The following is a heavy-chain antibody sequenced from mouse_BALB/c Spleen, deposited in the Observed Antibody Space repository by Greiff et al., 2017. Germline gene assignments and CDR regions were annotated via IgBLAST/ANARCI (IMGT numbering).Heavy chain of an antibody. D-gene: IGHD1-2*01. Sequence: DVMLVESGGGLVQPGGSLKLSCAASGFTFSSYTMSWVRQTPEKRLEWVAYISNGGGSTYYPDTVKGRFTISRDNAKNTLYLQMSSLKSEDTAMYYCARHGNYYGAWFAYGGQGTLVTVSA. V-gene: IGHV5-12-2*01. J-gene: IGHJ3*01. CDR3: ARHGNYYGAWFAY. CDR2: ISNGGGST. CDR1: GFTFSSYT.